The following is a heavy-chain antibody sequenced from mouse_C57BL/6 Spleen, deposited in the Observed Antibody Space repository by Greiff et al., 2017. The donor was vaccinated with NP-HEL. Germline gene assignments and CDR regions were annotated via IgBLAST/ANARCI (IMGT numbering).Heavy chain of an antibody. V-gene: IGHV1-42*01. D-gene: IGHD2-5*01. Sequence: EVNLVESGPELVKPGASVKISCKASGYSFTGYYMNWVKQSPEKSLEWIGEINPSTGGTTYNQKFKAKATLTVDKSSSTAYMQLKSLTSEDSAVYYCARRPYHSNPYFDYWGQGTTLTVSS. CDR1: GYSFTGYY. CDR3: ARRPYHSNPYFDY. CDR2: INPSTGGT. J-gene: IGHJ2*01.